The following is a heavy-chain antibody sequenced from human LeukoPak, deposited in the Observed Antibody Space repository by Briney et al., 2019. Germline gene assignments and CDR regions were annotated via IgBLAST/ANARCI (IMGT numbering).Heavy chain of an antibody. V-gene: IGHV3-7*01. Sequence: GGSLRLSCAASGFTFSRYWMSWVRQAPGKGLEWVANIKQGGSEKYYVDSARCRFTISRDNAKNSLYLQMNSLRAEDTAVYYCARDYGDYWGQGTLVTVSS. CDR3: ARDYGDY. D-gene: IGHD4-17*01. J-gene: IGHJ4*02. CDR1: GFTFSRYW. CDR2: IKQGGSEK.